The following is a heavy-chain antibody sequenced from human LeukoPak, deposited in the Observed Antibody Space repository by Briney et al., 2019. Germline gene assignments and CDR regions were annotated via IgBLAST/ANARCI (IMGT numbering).Heavy chain of an antibody. CDR2: INHSGST. V-gene: IGHV4-34*01. J-gene: IGHJ4*02. CDR3: ARHYDSSGYWYYFDY. CDR1: GGSFSGYY. D-gene: IGHD3-22*01. Sequence: PSETLSLTCAVYGGSFSGYYWSWIRQPPGKGLEWIGEINHSGSTNYNPSLKSRVTISVDTSKNQFSLKLNSVTAADTAVYYCARHYDSSGYWYYFDYWGQGTLSPSPQ.